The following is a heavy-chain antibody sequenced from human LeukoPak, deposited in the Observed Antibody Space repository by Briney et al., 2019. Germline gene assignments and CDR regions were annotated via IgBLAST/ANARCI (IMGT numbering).Heavy chain of an antibody. CDR3: ARGGLNYYDSSGYSGFDI. CDR1: GFTFSSYS. D-gene: IGHD3-22*01. V-gene: IGHV3-21*01. Sequence: GGSLRLSCAASGFTFSSYSMNWVRQAPGKGLEWVSSISSSSYIYYADSVKGRFTISRDNAKNSLYLQMNSLRAEDTAVYYCARGGLNYYDSSGYSGFDIWGQGTMVTVSS. CDR2: ISSSSYI. J-gene: IGHJ3*02.